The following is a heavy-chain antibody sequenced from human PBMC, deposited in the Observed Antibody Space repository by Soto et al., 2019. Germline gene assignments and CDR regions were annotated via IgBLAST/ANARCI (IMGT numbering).Heavy chain of an antibody. J-gene: IGHJ3*02. CDR1: GFTFSTYG. CDR2: TWNDGSHK. Sequence: QVQLVESGGGVVQPGRSLRLSCAASGFTFSTYGMHWVRQAPGKGLEWVAMTWNDGSHKYYADPVKDRFTISRDNFKNTLYLQINSLRDEDSAVYYCTTELNDMQAFDIWGQGTMVTVSS. CDR3: TTELNDMQAFDI. D-gene: IGHD1-1*01. V-gene: IGHV3-33*01.